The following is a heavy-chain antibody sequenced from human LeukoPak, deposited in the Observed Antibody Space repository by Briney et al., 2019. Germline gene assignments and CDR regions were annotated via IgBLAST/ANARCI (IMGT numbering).Heavy chain of an antibody. CDR3: AREGDSSSWYGNWFDP. CDR1: GYTFTSYG. J-gene: IGHJ5*02. Sequence: GASVKVSCKASGYTFTSYGINWVRQAPGQGLEWMGWIRVYNGNTNYAQKFQGRVTMTRNTSISTAYMELSSLRSEDTAVYYCAREGDSSSWYGNWFDPWGQGTLVTVSS. V-gene: IGHV1-18*01. CDR2: IRVYNGNT. D-gene: IGHD6-13*01.